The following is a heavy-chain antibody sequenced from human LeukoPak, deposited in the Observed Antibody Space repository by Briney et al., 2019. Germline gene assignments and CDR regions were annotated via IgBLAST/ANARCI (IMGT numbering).Heavy chain of an antibody. V-gene: IGHV3-21*01. J-gene: IGHJ4*02. CDR3: ARVTGSYYYDSSGYFTNDY. D-gene: IGHD3-22*01. CDR2: ISSSSSYI. CDR1: GFTFSGYS. Sequence: GGSLRLSCAASGFTFSGYSMNWVRQAPGKGLEWVSSISSSSSYIYYADSVKGRFTISRDNAKNSLYLQMNSLRAEDTAVYYCARVTGSYYYDSSGYFTNDYWGQGTLVTVSS.